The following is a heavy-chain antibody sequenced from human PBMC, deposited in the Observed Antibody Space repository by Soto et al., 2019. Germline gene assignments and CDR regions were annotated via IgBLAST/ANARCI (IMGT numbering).Heavy chain of an antibody. J-gene: IGHJ4*02. CDR1: GFSLDSNGVG. Sequence: SGPTLVNPTQTLTLTCSFSGFSLDSNGVGLGWIRQPPGKALEWLALIYWDDDKVYRPSLQSRLTITKDTANNQVVLTMTDMDPVDTATYYCIHTSLYEGDFWGQGTLVTVSS. CDR2: IYWDDDK. CDR3: IHTSLYEGDF. D-gene: IGHD5-12*01. V-gene: IGHV2-5*02.